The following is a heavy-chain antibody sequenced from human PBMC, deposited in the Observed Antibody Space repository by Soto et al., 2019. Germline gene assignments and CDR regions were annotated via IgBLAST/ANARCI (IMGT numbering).Heavy chain of an antibody. Sequence: SGPTLVNPTQTLTLTCTFSGFSLSTSGVHVGWIRQPPGKALEWLALIYWDDDKRYSPSLKGRLTITKDSSKNQVVLIMTDMDPVDTATYYCAHLPWKQLWPRAPVVYWGQGTPVTVS. CDR2: IYWDDDK. CDR3: AHLPWKQLWPRAPVVY. CDR1: GFSLSTSGVH. J-gene: IGHJ4*02. V-gene: IGHV2-5*02. D-gene: IGHD5-18*01.